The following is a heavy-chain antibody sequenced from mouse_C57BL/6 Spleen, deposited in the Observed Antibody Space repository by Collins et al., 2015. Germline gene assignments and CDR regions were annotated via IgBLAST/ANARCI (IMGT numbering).Heavy chain of an antibody. D-gene: IGHD2-4*01. J-gene: IGHJ4*01. V-gene: IGHV3-6*02. CDR3: ARGMITTAMDY. CDR1: ATPSPVLI. Sequence: VQLQESGPGLVNLLSLCLSPALSLATPSPVLILELDPAVSRNKLEWMGYISYDDGNNCNPSLKNRISITRDTSKNQFFLKLNSVTTADTATYYCARGMITTAMDYWGQGTSVTVSS. CDR2: ISYDDGN.